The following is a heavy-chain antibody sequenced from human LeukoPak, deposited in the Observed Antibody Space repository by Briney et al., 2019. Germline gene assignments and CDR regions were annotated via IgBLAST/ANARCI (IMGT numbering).Heavy chain of an antibody. V-gene: IGHV3-9*01. D-gene: IGHD3-10*01. CDR3: GKDIVGTTLRGVTRS. CDR2: ITGNSGAI. J-gene: IGHJ4*02. CDR1: GFTFDDFS. Sequence: GGSLRLSCTASGFTFDDFSMHWVRQVPGKGLEWVSGITGNSGAIHYADSVKSRFTISRDNAKKSLYLQISSLIPEDTALYYCGKDIVGTTLRGVTRSWGQGTLVTVSS.